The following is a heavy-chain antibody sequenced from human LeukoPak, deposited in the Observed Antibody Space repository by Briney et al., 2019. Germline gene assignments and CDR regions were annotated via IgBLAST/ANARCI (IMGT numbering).Heavy chain of an antibody. J-gene: IGHJ6*02. Sequence: SETLSLTCAVYGGSFSGYYRSWIRQPPGKGLEWIGEINHSGSTNYNPSLKSRVTISVDTSKNQFSLKLSSVTAADTAVYYCANGYYDSSGYPYYYYGMDVWGQGTTVTVSS. V-gene: IGHV4-34*01. CDR1: GGSFSGYY. CDR2: INHSGST. CDR3: ANGYYDSSGYPYYYYGMDV. D-gene: IGHD3-22*01.